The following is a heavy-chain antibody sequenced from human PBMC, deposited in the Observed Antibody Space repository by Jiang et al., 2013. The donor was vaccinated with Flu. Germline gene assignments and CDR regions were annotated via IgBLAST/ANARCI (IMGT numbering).Heavy chain of an antibody. Sequence: VQLVESGGGLVQPGGSLRLSCAASGITFSDYYMDWVRQAPGKGLEWVGRTRNKAKGYTTEYGASVKGRFIISRDDSKNSVYLQMNSLKSEDTAVYYCSTPGGYWGQGTLVTVSS. CDR2: TRNKAKGYTT. D-gene: IGHD2-8*02. V-gene: IGHV3-72*01. CDR3: STPGGY. CDR1: GITFSDYY. J-gene: IGHJ4*02.